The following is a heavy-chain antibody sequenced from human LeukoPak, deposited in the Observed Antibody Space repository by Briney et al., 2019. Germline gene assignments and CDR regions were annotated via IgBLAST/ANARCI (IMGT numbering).Heavy chain of an antibody. CDR2: FDPEGGET. Sequence: ASVKVSCKASGYTFTSYGISWVRQAPGKGLEWMGGFDPEGGETIYAQKFQGRVTMTEDTSTDTAYMELTSLRSEDTAVYYCATYLAAARPMGLWGQGTLVTVSS. D-gene: IGHD6-13*01. J-gene: IGHJ4*02. CDR3: ATYLAAARPMGL. V-gene: IGHV1-24*01. CDR1: GYTFTSYG.